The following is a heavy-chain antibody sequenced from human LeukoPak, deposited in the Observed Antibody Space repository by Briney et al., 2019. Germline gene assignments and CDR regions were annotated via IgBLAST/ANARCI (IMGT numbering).Heavy chain of an antibody. D-gene: IGHD1-26*01. CDR1: GFTFRNYA. CDR3: AKGPVSAIVGATTLDY. J-gene: IGHJ4*02. V-gene: IGHV3-23*01. Sequence: PGGSLRLSCADSGFTFRNYAMNWVRRAPRKAPASISLTRGSTGRTYYADSVKGRFSLDIHNSKNTVYVQMNSLIVEDAGVYYCAKGPVSAIVGATTLDYWGQGALATVSS. CDR2: TRGSTGRT.